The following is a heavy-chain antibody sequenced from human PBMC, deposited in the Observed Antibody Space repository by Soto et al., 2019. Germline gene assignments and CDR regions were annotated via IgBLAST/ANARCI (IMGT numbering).Heavy chain of an antibody. CDR3: ARIASTGRGWDV. Sequence: EVQLVESGGGLVQPGGSLRLSCAASGFTFSSYWMSWVRQAPVKGLEWVGNIKQDGSEQNYVDFVKGRFTISRDNANNSLYLQMNSLRAEDTAVYYCARIASTGRGWDVWGQGTTVGVSS. CDR2: IKQDGSEQ. J-gene: IGHJ6*02. CDR1: GFTFSSYW. D-gene: IGHD6-13*01. V-gene: IGHV3-7*01.